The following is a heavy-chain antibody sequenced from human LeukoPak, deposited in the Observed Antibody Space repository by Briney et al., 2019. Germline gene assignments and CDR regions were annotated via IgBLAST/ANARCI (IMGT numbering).Heavy chain of an antibody. CDR2: INPNSGGT. CDR3: ARNGLLWFGELSTFAFDI. Sequence: SVKVSCKASGYTFTGYYMHWVRQAPGQGLEWMGWINPNSGGTNYAQKFQGRVTMTRDTSISTAYMELRSLRSDDTAVYYCARNGLLWFGELSTFAFDIWGQGTMVTVSS. V-gene: IGHV1-2*02. J-gene: IGHJ3*02. D-gene: IGHD3-10*01. CDR1: GYTFTGYY.